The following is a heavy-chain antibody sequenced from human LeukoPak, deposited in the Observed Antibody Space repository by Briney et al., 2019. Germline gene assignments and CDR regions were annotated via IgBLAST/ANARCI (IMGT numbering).Heavy chain of an antibody. D-gene: IGHD1-7*01. CDR1: GYSFTSYW. Sequence: GESLKISCKGSGYSFTSYWIAWVRQMPGKGLEWMGIIYPGDSDTRYSPSFQGQVTISADKSISTAYLQWSSLKASDTAMYHCARQGTGVEVRGYYYYMDVWGKGTTVTVSS. CDR2: IYPGDSDT. CDR3: ARQGTGVEVRGYYYYMDV. V-gene: IGHV5-51*01. J-gene: IGHJ6*03.